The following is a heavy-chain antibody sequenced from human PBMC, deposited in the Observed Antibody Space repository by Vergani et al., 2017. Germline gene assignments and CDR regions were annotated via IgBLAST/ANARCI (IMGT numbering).Heavy chain of an antibody. CDR1: GITFSSYW. J-gene: IGHJ4*02. CDR3: ARFASTGAFDY. CDR2: INSDGSST. D-gene: IGHD2-8*02. V-gene: IGHV3-74*01. Sequence: EVQLVESGGGLVQPGGSLRLSCAASGITFSSYWMHWVRQAPGKGLVWVSRINSDGSSTSYADSVKGLFTISRDNAKNPLYLQMNSLRAEDTAVYYCARFASTGAFDYWGQGTLVTVSS.